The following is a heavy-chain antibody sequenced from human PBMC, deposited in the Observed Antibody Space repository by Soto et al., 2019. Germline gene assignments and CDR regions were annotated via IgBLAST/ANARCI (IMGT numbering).Heavy chain of an antibody. CDR3: ARGFDDRWIVGVPAASPWYYGMGV. CDR2: IITLSATT. Sequence: QVQLVQSGTEVKKPGSSVKVSCKASGGNLSNNAISWVRQAPGQGLEWMGGIITLSATTNYAQKFQGRVTITADRSTSTGYMELTSLTSEDKAVYYCARGFDDRWIVGVPAASPWYYGMGVWCQGTTVTATS. D-gene: IGHD2-2*01. V-gene: IGHV1-69*06. CDR1: GGNLSNNA. J-gene: IGHJ6*02.